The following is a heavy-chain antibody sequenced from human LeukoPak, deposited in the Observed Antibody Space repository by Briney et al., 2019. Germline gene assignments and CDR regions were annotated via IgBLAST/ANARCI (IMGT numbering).Heavy chain of an antibody. Sequence: PSETLSLTCTVSGGSISSSSYYWGWIRQPPGKGLEWIGSIYYSGSTYYSPSLKSRVTISVDTSKNQFSLKLSSVTAADTAVYYCAVTGGAVAGEPVDYWGQGTLVTVSS. V-gene: IGHV4-39*07. J-gene: IGHJ4*02. CDR1: GGSISSSSYY. CDR2: IYYSGST. CDR3: AVTGGAVAGEPVDY. D-gene: IGHD6-19*01.